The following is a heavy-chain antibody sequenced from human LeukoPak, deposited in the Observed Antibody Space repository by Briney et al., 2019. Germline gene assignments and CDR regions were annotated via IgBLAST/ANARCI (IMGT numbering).Heavy chain of an antibody. D-gene: IGHD1-26*01. CDR2: MHYGGSP. CDR1: GGSISSGDYI. J-gene: IGHJ6*02. Sequence: SETLSLTCTVSGGSISSGDYIWTWIRQPPGKGLEWIGRMHYGGSPSYNPSLQSRVTISADTSKNQFSLNLYSVTAADTAVYYCAKEYVGSLFYYGMDVWGQGTTLTVSS. V-gene: IGHV4-30-4*01. CDR3: AKEYVGSLFYYGMDV.